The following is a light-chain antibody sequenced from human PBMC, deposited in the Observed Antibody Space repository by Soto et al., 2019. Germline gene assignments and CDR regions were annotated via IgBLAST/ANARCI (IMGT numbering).Light chain of an antibody. CDR1: SSDVGGYNY. J-gene: IGLJ2*01. Sequence: QSALTQPASVSGSPGQSITISCTGTSSDVGGYNYVSWYQQHPGKAPKLMIYDVGNRPSGVSNRFSGSKSGNTASLTISGLQAEDEADYYCSSYRSTTHVIFGGGTKLTVL. CDR2: DVG. V-gene: IGLV2-14*01. CDR3: SSYRSTTHVI.